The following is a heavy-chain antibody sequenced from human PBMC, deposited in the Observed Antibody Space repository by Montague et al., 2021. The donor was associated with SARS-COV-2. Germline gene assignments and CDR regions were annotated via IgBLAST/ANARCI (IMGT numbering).Heavy chain of an antibody. D-gene: IGHD3-22*01. V-gene: IGHV4-39*01. CDR1: GDSISSSSYD. CDR2: ISYHGNT. J-gene: IGHJ4*02. CDR3: ARRLDYWDSCGQRRHFDY. Sequence: SETLSLTCTVSGDSISSSSYDWGWIRRPPGKGLEWIGHISYHGNTNYNPSLKSRVTISIDTSRNQFSLKVSSVTATDTAIYYCARRLDYWDSCGQRRHFDYWGQGTLVTVSS.